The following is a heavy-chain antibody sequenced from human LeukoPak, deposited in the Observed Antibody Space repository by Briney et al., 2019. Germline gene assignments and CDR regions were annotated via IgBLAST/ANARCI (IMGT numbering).Heavy chain of an antibody. CDR3: ARGSYYYGSGSYSGADWFDP. Sequence: SVKVSCKASGGTFSCYAISWVRQAPGQGLEWMGGIIPIFGTANYAQKFQGRVTITADESTSTAYMELSSLRSEDTAVYYCARGSYYYGSGSYSGADWFDPWGQGTLVTVSS. CDR2: IIPIFGTA. CDR1: GGTFSCYA. D-gene: IGHD3-10*01. J-gene: IGHJ5*02. V-gene: IGHV1-69*13.